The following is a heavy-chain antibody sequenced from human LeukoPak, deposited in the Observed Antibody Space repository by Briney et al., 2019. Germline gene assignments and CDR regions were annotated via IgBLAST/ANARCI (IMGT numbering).Heavy chain of an antibody. Sequence: GASLKISCQGSGYNFPIYWISWVRQMPGQGLEWMGIIYPDDSNTIYGPSFQGQVTISADKSINTAYLEWSSLKASDTAIYYCARQGAAGKYYYYYMDVWGKGTTVTVSS. CDR3: ARQGAAGKYYYYYMDV. D-gene: IGHD6-13*01. CDR1: GYNFPIYW. V-gene: IGHV5-51*01. J-gene: IGHJ6*03. CDR2: IYPDDSNT.